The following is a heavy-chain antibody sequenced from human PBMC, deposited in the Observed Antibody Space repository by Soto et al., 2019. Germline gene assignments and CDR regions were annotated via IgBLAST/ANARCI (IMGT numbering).Heavy chain of an antibody. CDR1: GLYIRSGDGY. J-gene: IGHJ5*02. CDR2: MFYTGTT. V-gene: IGHV4-30-4*01. CDR3: ARGVRLCSSPSCRGRNWFDP. D-gene: IGHD2-2*01. Sequence: LPLTNFASGLYIRSGDGYLSWLRQPPGRGLAWIGCMFYTGTTYYNPSRKSRITISIDTSKNQFALRLTSVTAADTAEYHCARGVRLCSSPSCRGRNWFDPWWHGTRGTGSS.